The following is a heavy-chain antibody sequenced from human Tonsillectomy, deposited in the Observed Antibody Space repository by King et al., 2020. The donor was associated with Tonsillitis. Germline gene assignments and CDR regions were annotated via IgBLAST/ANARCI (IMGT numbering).Heavy chain of an antibody. Sequence: QLVQSGAEVKKPGASVKVSCRASGYSFTGDYIHWVRQAPGQGLEWMGWINPNSGGTHYAQKFQGRVTMTRDTSITTAYMELSRLRSDDTAVYYCVELMVRSGGFDPWGQGTLVTVSS. J-gene: IGHJ5*02. V-gene: IGHV1-2*02. CDR3: VELMVRSGGFDP. CDR1: GYSFTGDY. CDR2: INPNSGGT. D-gene: IGHD1-7*01.